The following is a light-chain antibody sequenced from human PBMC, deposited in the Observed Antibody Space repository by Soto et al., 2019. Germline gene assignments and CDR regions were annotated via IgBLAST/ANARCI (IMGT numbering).Light chain of an antibody. CDR1: ISDVGGYNY. CDR2: EVS. V-gene: IGLV2-8*01. J-gene: IGLJ2*01. Sequence: QSVLTQPTSASGSPGQSVTISCTGTISDVGGYNYVSWYQQHPGKAPKLMIYEVSERPSGVPDRFSGSKSGNTASLTVSGLQAEDEADYYFGSYAGFNNYVAFGGGTQLTVL. CDR3: GSYAGFNNYVA.